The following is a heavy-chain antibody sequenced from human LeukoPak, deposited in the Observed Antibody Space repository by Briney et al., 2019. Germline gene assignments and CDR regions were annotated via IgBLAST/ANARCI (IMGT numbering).Heavy chain of an antibody. CDR2: IRQDDSEK. Sequence: GGSLRLSCSASGFTFSDYWMMWVRQAPGKGLEWVGNIRQDDSEKNYVDSVKGRFTISRDNAKSSLYLQMSSLRAEDTAIYYCATDRKVGTWDPRFNYWGQGTLVTVSS. CDR3: ATDRKVGTWDPRFNY. D-gene: IGHD4-23*01. V-gene: IGHV3-7*01. CDR1: GFTFSDYW. J-gene: IGHJ4*02.